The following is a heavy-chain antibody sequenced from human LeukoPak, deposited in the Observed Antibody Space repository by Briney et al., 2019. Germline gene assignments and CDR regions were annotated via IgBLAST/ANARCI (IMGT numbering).Heavy chain of an antibody. CDR2: IIPIFGTA. J-gene: IGHJ4*02. CDR1: GGTFSSYA. V-gene: IGHV1-69*06. D-gene: IGHD1-1*01. CDR3: ARVECPGYFDY. Sequence: GASVNVSCKASGGTFSSYAISWVRQAPGQGLEWMGGIIPIFGTANYAQKFQGRVTITADKSTSTAYMELSSLRSEDTAVYYCARVECPGYFDYWGQGTLVTVSS.